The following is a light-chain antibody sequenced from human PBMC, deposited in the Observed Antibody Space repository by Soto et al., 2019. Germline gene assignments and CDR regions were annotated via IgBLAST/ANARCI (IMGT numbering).Light chain of an antibody. Sequence: DIQMTQSPSTLSASVGDRVTITCRASQSISSWLAWYQQKPGKAPKLLIYDASSLESGVPSRFSGSGSGTDSPLTISSLQPDDFASYYCQQSNSYPWTFGQGTKVEIK. CDR1: QSISSW. CDR3: QQSNSYPWT. V-gene: IGKV1-5*01. J-gene: IGKJ1*01. CDR2: DAS.